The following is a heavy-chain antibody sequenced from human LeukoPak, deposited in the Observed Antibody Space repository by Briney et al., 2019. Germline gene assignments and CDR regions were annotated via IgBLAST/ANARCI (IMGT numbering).Heavy chain of an antibody. J-gene: IGHJ4*02. Sequence: GGSLRLSCAASGFTFSSYGMHWVRQAPGKGLEWVAVITYDGYYKYYSDSVKGRFTISSDTSKNTLYLQMNSLRAEDTAVYYCARDLSPVVRASPMGYWGQGTLVTVSS. CDR2: ITYDGYYK. V-gene: IGHV3-30*03. CDR1: GFTFSSYG. D-gene: IGHD3-10*01. CDR3: ARDLSPVVRASPMGY.